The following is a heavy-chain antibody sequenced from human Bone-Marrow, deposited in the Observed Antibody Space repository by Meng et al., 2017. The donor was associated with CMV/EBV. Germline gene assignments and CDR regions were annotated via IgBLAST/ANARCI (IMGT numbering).Heavy chain of an antibody. CDR1: GGSISSYY. CDR2: IYYSGST. V-gene: IGHV4-59*01. CDR3: ARVGRDYDSSGYLDYFDY. J-gene: IGHJ4*02. Sequence: GSLRLSCTVSGGSISSYYWSWIRQPPGKGLEWIGYIYYSGSTNYNPSLKSRVTISVDTSKTQFSLKLSSVTAADTAVYYCARVGRDYDSSGYLDYFDYWGQGTLVTVSS. D-gene: IGHD3-22*01.